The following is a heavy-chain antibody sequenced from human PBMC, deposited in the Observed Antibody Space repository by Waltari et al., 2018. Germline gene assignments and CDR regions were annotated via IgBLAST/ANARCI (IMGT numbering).Heavy chain of an antibody. V-gene: IGHV4-38-2*01. D-gene: IGHD6-13*01. CDR3: ARQVAAAGYYFDY. Sequence: QVQLQESSPGLVKPSETLSLTCAVSGYSISSGYYWGWIRQPPVKGLEWIGSIYHSGSTYYNPSLKSRVTISVDTSKNQFSLKLSSVTAADTAVYYCARQVAAAGYYFDYWGQGTLVTVSS. CDR1: GYSISSGYY. J-gene: IGHJ4*02. CDR2: IYHSGST.